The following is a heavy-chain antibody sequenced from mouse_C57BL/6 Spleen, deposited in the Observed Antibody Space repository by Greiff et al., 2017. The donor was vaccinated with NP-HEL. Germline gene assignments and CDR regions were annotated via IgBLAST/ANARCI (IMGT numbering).Heavy chain of an antibody. CDR2: IDPSDSET. D-gene: IGHD1-1*01. V-gene: IGHV1-52*01. CDR1: GYTFTSYW. Sequence: QVHVKQPGAELVRPGSSVKLSCKASGYTFTSYWMHWVKQRPIQGLEWIGNIDPSDSETHYNQKFKDKATLTVDKSSSTAYMQLSSLTSEDSAVYYCAVLYGCSPYWGQGTLVTVSA. CDR3: AVLYGCSPY. J-gene: IGHJ3*01.